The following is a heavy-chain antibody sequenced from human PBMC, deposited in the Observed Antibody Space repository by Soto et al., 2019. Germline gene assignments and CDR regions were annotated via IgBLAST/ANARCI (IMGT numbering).Heavy chain of an antibody. J-gene: IGHJ5*02. CDR3: ARETGYSSSWYHWFDP. D-gene: IGHD6-13*01. CDR1: GGTFSSYA. Sequence: ASVKVSCKASGGTFSSYAISWVRQAPGQGLEWMGGIIPIFGTANYAQKFQGRVTITADESTSTAYMELSSLRSEDTAVYYCARETGYSSSWYHWFDPWGQGTLVTVSS. CDR2: IIPIFGTA. V-gene: IGHV1-69*13.